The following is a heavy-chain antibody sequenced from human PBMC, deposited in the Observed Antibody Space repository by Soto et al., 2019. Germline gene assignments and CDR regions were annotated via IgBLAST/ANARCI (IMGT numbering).Heavy chain of an antibody. V-gene: IGHV1-3*01. CDR3: ASVVGGCSRTTCYSFFYCMDV. CDR1: GYTFTSYA. D-gene: IGHD2-15*01. CDR2: INAGNGNT. Sequence: ASVKVSCKASGYTFTSYAMHWVRQAPGQRLEWMGWINAGNGNTKYSQKFQGRVTITRDTSASTAYMELSSLRSEDTAVYYCASVVGGCSRTTCYSFFYCMDVWGQGTTVTVSS. J-gene: IGHJ6*02.